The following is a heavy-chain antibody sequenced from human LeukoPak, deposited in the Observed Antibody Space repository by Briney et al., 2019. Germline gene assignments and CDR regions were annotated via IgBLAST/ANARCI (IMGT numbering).Heavy chain of an antibody. CDR1: GGSISSSSYC. CDR2: NYYSGST. V-gene: IGHV4-39*07. Sequence: SEALSLTCTVSGGSISSSSYCWGWIRQPPGKGLEWIGSNYYSGSTYYNPSLKSRVTISVDTSKNQFSLKLSSVTAADTAVYYCARGYCSGGSCYSYYYYNYMDVWGKGTTVTVSS. CDR3: ARGYCSGGSCYSYYYYNYMDV. J-gene: IGHJ6*03. D-gene: IGHD2-15*01.